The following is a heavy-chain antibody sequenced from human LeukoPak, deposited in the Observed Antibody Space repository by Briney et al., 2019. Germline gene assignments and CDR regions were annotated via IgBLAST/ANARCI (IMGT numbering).Heavy chain of an antibody. CDR1: GFTFSSYG. Sequence: AGGSLRLSCAASGFTFSSYGMHWVRQAPGKGLEWVAVIWYDGSNKYYADSVKGRFTISRDNSKNTLYLQMNSLRAEDTAVYYCARETYYYDSSGYGVLDYWGQGTLVTVSS. V-gene: IGHV3-33*01. CDR2: IWYDGSNK. CDR3: ARETYYYDSSGYGVLDY. D-gene: IGHD3-22*01. J-gene: IGHJ4*02.